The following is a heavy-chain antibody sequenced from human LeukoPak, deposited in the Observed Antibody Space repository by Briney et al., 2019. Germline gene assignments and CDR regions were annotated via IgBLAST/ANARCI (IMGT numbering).Heavy chain of an antibody. V-gene: IGHV1-2*02. D-gene: IGHD6-13*01. CDR2: INPNSGGT. J-gene: IGHJ5*02. CDR3: ARSSPRIAAAGQFNWFDL. CDR1: GYTFTGYY. Sequence: ASVKVSCKASGYTFTGYYMHWVRQAPGQGLEWMGWINPNSGGTNYAQKFQGRVTMTRDTSISTAYMELSRLRSDDTAVYYCARSSPRIAAAGQFNWFDLWGQGTLVTASS.